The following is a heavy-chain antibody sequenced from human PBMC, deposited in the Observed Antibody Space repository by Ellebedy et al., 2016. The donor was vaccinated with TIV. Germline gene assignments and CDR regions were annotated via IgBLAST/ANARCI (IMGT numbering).Heavy chain of an antibody. J-gene: IGHJ4*02. CDR1: GVTFGDNP. CDR2: MRSKGYGGTI. D-gene: IGHD3-10*01. CDR3: SMARGVRGWDF. V-gene: IGHV3-49*03. Sequence: GESLKISCAASGVTFGDNPVIWFRQAPGKGLEWVGFMRSKGYGGTIEYAASVKGRFTISRDDSRNIAYLPMNSLQTEDTSVYSCSMARGVRGWDFWGQGTLVTVSS.